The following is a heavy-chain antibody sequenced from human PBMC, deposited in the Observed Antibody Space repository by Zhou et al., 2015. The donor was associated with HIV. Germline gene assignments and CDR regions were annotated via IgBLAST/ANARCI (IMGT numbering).Heavy chain of an antibody. D-gene: IGHD2-2*01. Sequence: QVQLVQSGAEVKKPGSSVKVSCKASGGTFSSYAISWVRQAPGQGLEWMGGIIPIFGTANYAQKFQGRVTITADESTSTAYMELSSLRSEDTAVYYCARGLDCSSTSCETHALFGAVPFDYWGQGTLVTVSS. J-gene: IGHJ4*02. CDR3: ARGLDCSSTSCETHALFGAVPFDY. V-gene: IGHV1-69*01. CDR1: GGTFSSYA. CDR2: IIPIFGTA.